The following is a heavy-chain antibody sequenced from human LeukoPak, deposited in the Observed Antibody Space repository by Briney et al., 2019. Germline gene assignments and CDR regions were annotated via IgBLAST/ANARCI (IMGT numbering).Heavy chain of an antibody. Sequence: SETLSLNCTGSGGSISSYYWSWIRQAPGKGMEGSGYIYYSGSTNYTPSLTSRVTISVDTSKNQFSLKLSSVTAADTAVYYCATSLWFGELGPPDIWGQGTMVTVSS. CDR1: GGSISSYY. D-gene: IGHD3-10*01. V-gene: IGHV4-59*01. J-gene: IGHJ3*02. CDR3: ATSLWFGELGPPDI. CDR2: IYYSGST.